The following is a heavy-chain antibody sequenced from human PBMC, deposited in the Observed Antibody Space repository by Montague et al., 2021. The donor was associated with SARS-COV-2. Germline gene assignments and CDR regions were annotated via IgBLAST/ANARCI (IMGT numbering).Heavy chain of an antibody. CDR3: ASESTGRGYCDCGFDF. J-gene: IGHJ4*02. Sequence: SETLSLTCTVSGGSISSYYWSWIRQPSGKGLEWIGYIYYSGSTNYNPSLKSRVTISVDTSRNQFSLKLSSVTAADTAVYYCASESTGRGYCDCGFDFWGQGATVTVSS. CDR1: GGSISSYY. V-gene: IGHV4-59*01. CDR2: IYYSGST. D-gene: IGHD2-21*02.